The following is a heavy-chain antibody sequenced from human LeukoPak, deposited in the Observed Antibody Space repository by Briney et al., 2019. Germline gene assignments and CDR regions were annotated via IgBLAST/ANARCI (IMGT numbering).Heavy chain of an antibody. CDR3: ARGLTHYYDSSGYNGSTPPNAD. Sequence: GGSLRLSCAASGFTFSSYSMNWVRQAPGKGLEWVSSISSSSTYIYYADSVKGRFTISRDNAKNSLYLQMNSLRAEDTAVYYCARGLTHYYDSSGYNGSTPPNADWGQGTLVTVSS. CDR1: GFTFSSYS. D-gene: IGHD3-22*01. V-gene: IGHV3-21*01. CDR2: ISSSSTYI. J-gene: IGHJ4*02.